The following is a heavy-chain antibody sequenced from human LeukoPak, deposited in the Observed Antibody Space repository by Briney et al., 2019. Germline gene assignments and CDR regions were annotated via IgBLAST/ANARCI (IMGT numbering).Heavy chain of an antibody. V-gene: IGHV3-30*02. CDR3: AKGDCGGDCYTYYYFYMDV. J-gene: IGHJ6*03. Sequence: GGSLRLSCAASGFTFSSYGMHWVRQAPGKGLEWVAFIRFDGSNKYYADSVKGRFTVSRDNSKNTLYLQMNGLRAEDTAVYYCAKGDCGGDCYTYYYFYMDVWGKATTVTVSS. CDR2: IRFDGSNK. CDR1: GFTFSSYG. D-gene: IGHD2-21*02.